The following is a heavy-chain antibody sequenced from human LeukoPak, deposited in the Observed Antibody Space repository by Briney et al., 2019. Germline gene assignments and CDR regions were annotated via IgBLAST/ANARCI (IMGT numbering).Heavy chain of an antibody. CDR3: ARVHYYDSSGYYYFDY. J-gene: IGHJ4*02. CDR2: INTDGSST. Sequence: PGGSLRLSCAASGFTFSSYWMHWVRQAPGKGLVWVSRINTDGSSTSYADSVKGRFTISRDNAKNTLYLQMNSLRAEDTAVYYCARVHYYDSSGYYYFDYWGQGTLVTVSS. CDR1: GFTFSSYW. D-gene: IGHD3-22*01. V-gene: IGHV3-74*01.